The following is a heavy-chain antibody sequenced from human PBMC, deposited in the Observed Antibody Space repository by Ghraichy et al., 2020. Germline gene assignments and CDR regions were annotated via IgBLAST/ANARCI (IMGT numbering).Heavy chain of an antibody. CDR3: ARRYYGPDAFDI. V-gene: IGHV3-74*01. J-gene: IGHJ3*02. D-gene: IGHD4-17*01. CDR1: GFTFSSYW. Sequence: LSLTCAASGFTFSSYWMHWVRQAPGKGLVWVSRINSDGSSTSYADSVKGRFTISRDNAKNTLYLQMNSLRAEDTAVYYCARRYYGPDAFDIWGQGTMVTVSS. CDR2: INSDGSST.